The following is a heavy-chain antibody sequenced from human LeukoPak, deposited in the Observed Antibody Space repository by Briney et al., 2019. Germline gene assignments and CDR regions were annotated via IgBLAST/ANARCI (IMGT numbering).Heavy chain of an antibody. CDR2: IYYSGST. V-gene: IGHV4-59*01. CDR1: GGSFSGYY. Sequence: SETLSLTCAVYGGSFSGYYWSWIRQPPGKGLEWIGYIYYSGSTNYNPSLKSRVTISVDTSKNQFSLKLSSVTAADTAVYYCARVQAYSTVFDYWGQGTLVTVSS. D-gene: IGHD4-11*01. CDR3: ARVQAYSTVFDY. J-gene: IGHJ4*02.